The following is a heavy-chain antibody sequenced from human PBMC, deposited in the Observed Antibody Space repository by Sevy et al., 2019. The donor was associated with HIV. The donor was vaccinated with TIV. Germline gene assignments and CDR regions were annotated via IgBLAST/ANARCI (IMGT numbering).Heavy chain of an antibody. Sequence: GGSLRLSCAASGFTFHYYNMNWVRQAPGKGLEWLSSFSGSGDYIYYADSVEGRFTISRINAKNSLYLQMNSLRAEDTAVYYCASQTGDQGNLFDYWGQGTLVTVSS. CDR3: ASQTGDQGNLFDY. CDR1: GFTFHYYN. V-gene: IGHV3-21*01. J-gene: IGHJ4*02. CDR2: FSGSGDYI. D-gene: IGHD7-27*01.